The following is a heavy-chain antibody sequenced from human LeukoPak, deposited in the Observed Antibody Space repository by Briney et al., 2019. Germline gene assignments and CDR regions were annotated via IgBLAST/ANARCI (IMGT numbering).Heavy chain of an antibody. Sequence: GGSLRLSCAASGFTFSSYAMSWVRQAPGKGLEWVSAIRGSGGSTYYADSVKGRFTISRDNSKNTLYLQMNSLRAEDTAVYYCAKWELGLIAVAGTSDAFDIWGQGTMVTVSS. J-gene: IGHJ3*02. D-gene: IGHD6-19*01. CDR2: IRGSGGST. V-gene: IGHV3-23*01. CDR1: GFTFSSYA. CDR3: AKWELGLIAVAGTSDAFDI.